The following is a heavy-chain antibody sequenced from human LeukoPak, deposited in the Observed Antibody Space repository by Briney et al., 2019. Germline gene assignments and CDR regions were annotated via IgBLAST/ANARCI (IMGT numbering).Heavy chain of an antibody. V-gene: IGHV3-64*01. Sequence: GGSLRLSCAASGFTFSSYAMHWVRQAPGKGLEYVSAISSNGGSTYYANSVKGRFTISRDNSKNTLYLQMGSLRAEDMAVYYCARVGNRYCSSTSCYSETWGQGTLDTVSS. J-gene: IGHJ5*02. CDR2: ISSNGGST. D-gene: IGHD2-2*01. CDR3: ARVGNRYCSSTSCYSET. CDR1: GFTFSSYA.